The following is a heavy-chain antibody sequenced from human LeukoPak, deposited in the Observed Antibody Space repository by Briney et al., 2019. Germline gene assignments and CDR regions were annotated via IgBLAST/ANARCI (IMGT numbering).Heavy chain of an antibody. V-gene: IGHV1-2*06. CDR3: ARPVLKRYDNCGY. CDR2: INPNSGGA. Sequence: GASVKVSCKASGYTFTGYYMHWVRQAPGQGLEWMGRINPNSGGANYAQKFQGRVTMTRDTSISTAYMELSRLRSDDTAVYYCARPVLKRYDNCGYWGQGTLVTVSS. CDR1: GYTFTGYY. J-gene: IGHJ4*02. D-gene: IGHD1-20*01.